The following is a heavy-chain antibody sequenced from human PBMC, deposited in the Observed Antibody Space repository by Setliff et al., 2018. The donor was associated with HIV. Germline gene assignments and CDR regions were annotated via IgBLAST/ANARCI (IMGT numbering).Heavy chain of an antibody. Sequence: GASVKVSCKASGHTFTSYDINWVRQAPGQGLEWMGEIIPVLAIAKYAQKFQGRVTITADESTSTAYMELSSLRSEDTALYYCARVPRLGVPSDAFDIWGQGTMVTV. CDR3: ARVPRLGVPSDAFDI. D-gene: IGHD1-26*01. CDR2: IIPVLAIA. CDR1: GHTFTSYD. V-gene: IGHV1-69*10. J-gene: IGHJ3*02.